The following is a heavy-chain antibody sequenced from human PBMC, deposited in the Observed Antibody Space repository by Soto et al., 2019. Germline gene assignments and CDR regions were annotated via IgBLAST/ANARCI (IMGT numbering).Heavy chain of an antibody. V-gene: IGHV1-69*13. D-gene: IGHD6-19*01. J-gene: IGHJ5*02. CDR3: AGSVAGTFDP. CDR1: GGTFSSYA. Sequence: EASVKVSCKASGGTFSSYAISWVRQAPGQGLEWMGGIIPIFGTANYAQKFQGRVTITADESTSTAYMELSSLRSEDTAVYYCAGSVAGTFDPWGQGTLVTVSS. CDR2: IIPIFGTA.